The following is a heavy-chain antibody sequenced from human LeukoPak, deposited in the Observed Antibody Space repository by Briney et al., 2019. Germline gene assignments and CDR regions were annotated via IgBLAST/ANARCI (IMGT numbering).Heavy chain of an antibody. CDR1: GGSIFSGDYY. CDR3: ARGDYNDGAGYLDH. J-gene: IGHJ5*02. CDR2: IYYNGIT. V-gene: IGHV4-30-4*01. D-gene: IGHD3-22*01. Sequence: SETQSLTCTVYGGSIFSGDYYWNWIRQPPGKGLEWIGYIYYNGITYYNPSLESRVTISVDTSKNQFSLKLSSVTAADTAVYYCARGDYNDGAGYLDHWGQGTLVPVSS.